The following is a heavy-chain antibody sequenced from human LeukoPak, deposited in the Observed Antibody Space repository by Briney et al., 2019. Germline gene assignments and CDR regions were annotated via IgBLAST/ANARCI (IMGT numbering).Heavy chain of an antibody. CDR1: GFTFSSYG. Sequence: GGSLRLSCAASGFTFSSYGMQWVRQAPGKGLEWVAVISYDGSNKYYADSVKGRFTISRDNSKNTLYLQMNSLRAEDTAVYYCAKEVQVERRKDGFDIWGQGTMVTVSS. CDR2: ISYDGSNK. D-gene: IGHD1-1*01. V-gene: IGHV3-30*18. CDR3: AKEVQVERRKDGFDI. J-gene: IGHJ3*02.